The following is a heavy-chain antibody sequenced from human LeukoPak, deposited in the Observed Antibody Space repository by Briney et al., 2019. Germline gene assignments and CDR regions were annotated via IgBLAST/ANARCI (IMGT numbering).Heavy chain of an antibody. CDR2: IYYSGST. Sequence: SETLSLTCTVSGGSISSSSYYWGWIRQPPGKGLEWIGSIYYSGSTYYNPSLKSRVTISVDTSKNQFSLKLSSVTAADTAVYYCARAPTVTTMVRYFDYWGQGTLVTVSS. J-gene: IGHJ4*02. D-gene: IGHD4-11*01. CDR3: ARAPTVTTMVRYFDY. V-gene: IGHV4-39*01. CDR1: GGSISSSSYY.